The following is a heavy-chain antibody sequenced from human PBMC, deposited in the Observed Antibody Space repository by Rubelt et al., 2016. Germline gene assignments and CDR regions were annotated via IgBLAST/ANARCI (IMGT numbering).Heavy chain of an antibody. Sequence: QVQLVQSGAEVKKPGASVKVSCKASGYTFTTYGISWVRQAPGQGLEWMGWIRTYNGNTNYAQKLQGRVTMTTDTSTSTAYMGRRSLGSDDTAMYFCARGYCSSANCLFNWFDPWGQGTLVTVSS. CDR1: GYTFTTYG. V-gene: IGHV1-18*01. CDR2: IRTYNGNT. D-gene: IGHD2-2*01. J-gene: IGHJ5*02. CDR3: ARGYCSSANCLFNWFDP.